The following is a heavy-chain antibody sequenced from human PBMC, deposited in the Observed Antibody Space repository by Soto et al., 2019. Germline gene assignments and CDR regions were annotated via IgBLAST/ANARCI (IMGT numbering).Heavy chain of an antibody. J-gene: IGHJ6*02. CDR1: GYTFTGYY. CDR3: ARVTGPIGSYDFWSGYPFKYYYYYGMDV. D-gene: IGHD3-3*01. CDR2: INPNSGGT. Sequence: ASVKVSCKASGYTFTGYYMHWVRQAPGQGLERMGWINPNSGGTNYAQKFQGWVTMTRDTSISTAYMELSRLRSDDTAVYYCARVTGPIGSYDFWSGYPFKYYYYYGMDVWGQETTVTVSS. V-gene: IGHV1-2*04.